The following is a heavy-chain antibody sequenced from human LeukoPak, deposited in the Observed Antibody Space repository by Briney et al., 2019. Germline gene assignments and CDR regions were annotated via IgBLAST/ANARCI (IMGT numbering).Heavy chain of an antibody. Sequence: ASVKVSCKASGYIFSDFYIHWVRQAPGQGLEWMAWINPNHGGTNFAPKFQGRLTMTTDTSISTAYMELSRLTSEGTAVYFCARLDSGTTPWGQGTLVSVSS. CDR1: GYIFSDFY. CDR3: ARLDSGTTP. V-gene: IGHV1-2*02. CDR2: INPNHGGT. D-gene: IGHD1-7*01. J-gene: IGHJ5*02.